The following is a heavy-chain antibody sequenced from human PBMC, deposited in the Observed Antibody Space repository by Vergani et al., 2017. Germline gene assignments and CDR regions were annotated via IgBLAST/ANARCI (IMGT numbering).Heavy chain of an antibody. V-gene: IGHV1-18*01. Sequence: QVQVVQSGAEVKKSGASVKVSCKASGYTFTSYGISWVRQAPGQGLEWMGWISAYNGNTNYAQKLQGRVTMTTDTSTSTAYMELRSLRSDDTAVYYCARAPQQARKKNIVVVPVDYWGQGTLVTVSS. J-gene: IGHJ4*02. CDR2: ISAYNGNT. CDR1: GYTFTSYG. CDR3: ARAPQQARKKNIVVVPVDY. D-gene: IGHD2-2*01.